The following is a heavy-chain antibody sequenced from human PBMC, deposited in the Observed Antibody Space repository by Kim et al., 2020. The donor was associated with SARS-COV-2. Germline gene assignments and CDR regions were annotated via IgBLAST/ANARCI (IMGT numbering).Heavy chain of an antibody. CDR2: ISYDGSNK. V-gene: IGHV3-30-3*01. J-gene: IGHJ5*02. Sequence: GGSLRLSCAASGFTFSSYAMHWVRQAPGKGLEWVAVISYDGSNKYYADSVKGRFTISRDNSKNTLYLQMNSLRAEDTAVYYCAREDWFDPWGQGTLVTVSS. CDR3: AREDWFDP. CDR1: GFTFSSYA.